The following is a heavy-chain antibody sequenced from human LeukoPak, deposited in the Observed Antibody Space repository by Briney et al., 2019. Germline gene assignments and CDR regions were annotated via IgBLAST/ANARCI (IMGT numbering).Heavy chain of an antibody. CDR3: ASRDGIY. CDR2: IHPSTGNP. J-gene: IGHJ4*02. CDR1: GYRFTNYA. D-gene: IGHD1-26*01. Sequence: ASVKVSCKASGYRFTNYAMNWVRQAPGQGLEWMGWIHPSTGNPTYAQGFTGRFVFSLDTSVSTTYLQISSLKAEDTAVYYCASRDGIYWGQGTLVTVSS. V-gene: IGHV7-4-1*02.